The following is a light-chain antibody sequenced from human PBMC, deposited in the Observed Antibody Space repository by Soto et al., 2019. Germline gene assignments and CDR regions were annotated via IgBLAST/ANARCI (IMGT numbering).Light chain of an antibody. J-gene: IGLJ3*02. CDR2: STS. V-gene: IGLV8-61*01. CDR3: VLYMGSGAWV. CDR1: SGSVSTNSY. Sequence: QTVVTQEPSFSVSPGGTVTLTCGLSSGSVSTNSYPSWYQQTPGQAPRTLIYSTSTRSSGVPDRFSGSILGNKAALTITGAQADDESDYYCVLYMGSGAWVFGGGTTLTVL.